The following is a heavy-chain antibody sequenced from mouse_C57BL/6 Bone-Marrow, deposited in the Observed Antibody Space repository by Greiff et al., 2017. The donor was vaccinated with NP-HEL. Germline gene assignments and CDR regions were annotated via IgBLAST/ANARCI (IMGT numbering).Heavy chain of an antibody. CDR1: GYTFTSYW. Sequence: QVHVKQPGAELVKPGASVKMSCKASGYTFTSYWITWVKQRPGQGLEWIGEIYPGSGSTNYNEKFKSKATLTVDTASSTAYMQLSSLKSEDSAVYYCARSTVVAKYFDVWGTGTTVTVSS. D-gene: IGHD1-1*01. J-gene: IGHJ1*03. CDR3: ARSTVVAKYFDV. CDR2: IYPGSGST. V-gene: IGHV1-55*01.